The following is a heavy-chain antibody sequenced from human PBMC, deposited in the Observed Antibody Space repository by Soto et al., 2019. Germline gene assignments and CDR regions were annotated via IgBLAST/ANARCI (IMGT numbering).Heavy chain of an antibody. Sequence: DVQLLESGGDLVQPGGSLRLSCAASGFTFSAFAMTWVRLAPGKGLEWVSSISGSTYYADSVKGRFTIARDDSKNTLDLPMNRLSAEDTAVYYCAIGGARGPSGHWCHGNLVNVSS. CDR1: GFTFSAFA. CDR3: AIGGARGPSGH. J-gene: IGHJ4*01. CDR2: ISGST. V-gene: IGHV3-23*01. D-gene: IGHD3-10*01.